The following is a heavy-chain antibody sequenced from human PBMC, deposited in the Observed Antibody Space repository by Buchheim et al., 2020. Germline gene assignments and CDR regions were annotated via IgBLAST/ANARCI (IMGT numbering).Heavy chain of an antibody. CDR3: ARSSAGYCSGGSCYALDYGMDV. V-gene: IGHV1-2*02. Sequence: QVQLVQSGGEVKKPGASVKVSCKASGYTFTGYYMHWVRQAPGQGLEWMGWINPNSGGTNYAQKFQGRVTMTRDTSISTAYMELSRLRSDDTAVYYCARSSAGYCSGGSCYALDYGMDVWGQGTT. CDR2: INPNSGGT. CDR1: GYTFTGYY. J-gene: IGHJ6*02. D-gene: IGHD2-15*01.